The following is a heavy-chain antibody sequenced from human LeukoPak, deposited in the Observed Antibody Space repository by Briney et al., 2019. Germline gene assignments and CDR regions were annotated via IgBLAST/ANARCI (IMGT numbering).Heavy chain of an antibody. V-gene: IGHV4-39*07. CDR1: GGSISSSSYY. J-gene: IGHJ2*01. Sequence: SETLSLTCTVSGGSISSSSYYWGWIRQPPGKGLEWIGSIYYSGSTYYNPSLKSRVTISVDTSKNQFSLKLSSVTAADAAVYYCARERDTAMAKGHWYFDLWGRGTLVTVSS. D-gene: IGHD5-18*01. CDR3: ARERDTAMAKGHWYFDL. CDR2: IYYSGST.